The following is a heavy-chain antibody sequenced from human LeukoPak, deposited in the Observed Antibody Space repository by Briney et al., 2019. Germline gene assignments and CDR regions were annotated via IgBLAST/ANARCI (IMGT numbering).Heavy chain of an antibody. CDR1: GGSISTYY. J-gene: IGHJ3*02. CDR2: IYNSGST. CDR3: ARVGKYYYDRTGAFDI. Sequence: KPSETLSLTCIVSGGSISTYYWSWIRQPAGKGLEWIGRIYNSGSTNYNPSLKSRVTMSVDTSKNHFSLKLSSVTAADTAIYYCARVGKYYYDRTGAFDIWGQGTMVTVSS. V-gene: IGHV4-4*07. D-gene: IGHD3-22*01.